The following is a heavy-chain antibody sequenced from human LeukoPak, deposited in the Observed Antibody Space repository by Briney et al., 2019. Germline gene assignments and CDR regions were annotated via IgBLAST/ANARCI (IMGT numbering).Heavy chain of an antibody. CDR1: GFTFSSYA. J-gene: IGHJ3*02. V-gene: IGHV3-23*01. CDR3: AKGLGGLTTVTTGPDAFDI. CDR2: ISGSGGST. D-gene: IGHD4-17*01. Sequence: PGGSLRLSCAASGFTFSSYAMSWVRQAPGKGLEWVSAISGSGGSTYYADSVKGRFTISRDNSKNTLYLQMNSLRAEDTAVYYCAKGLGGLTTVTTGPDAFDIWGQGTMVTVSS.